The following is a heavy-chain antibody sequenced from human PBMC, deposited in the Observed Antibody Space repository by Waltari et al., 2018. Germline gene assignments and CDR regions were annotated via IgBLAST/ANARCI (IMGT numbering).Heavy chain of an antibody. D-gene: IGHD3-22*01. CDR1: GGSISSSSYY. J-gene: IGHJ6*02. Sequence: QLQLQESGPGLVKPSETLSLTCTVSGGSISSSSYYWGWIRQPPGKGLEGIGSIYYSGSTYHTPSLNSRVTISVDTSKNQFSLKLSSVTAADTAVYYCARDPWDSSGYPYYYGMDVWGQGTTVTVSS. CDR2: IYYSGST. CDR3: ARDPWDSSGYPYYYGMDV. V-gene: IGHV4-39*07.